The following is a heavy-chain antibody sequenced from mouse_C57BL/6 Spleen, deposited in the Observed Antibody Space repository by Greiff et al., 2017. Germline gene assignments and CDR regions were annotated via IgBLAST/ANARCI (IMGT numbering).Heavy chain of an antibody. D-gene: IGHD1-1*01. V-gene: IGHV1-54*01. Sequence: QVQLQQSGAELVRPGTSVKVSCKASGYAFTNYLIEWVKQRPGQGLEWIGVINPGSGGTHYNEKFKGKATLTADKSSSTAYMQLSSLTSEDSAVYFCASIYYYYYAMDYWGQGTSVTVSS. CDR1: GYAFTNYL. CDR2: INPGSGGT. CDR3: ASIYYYYYAMDY. J-gene: IGHJ4*01.